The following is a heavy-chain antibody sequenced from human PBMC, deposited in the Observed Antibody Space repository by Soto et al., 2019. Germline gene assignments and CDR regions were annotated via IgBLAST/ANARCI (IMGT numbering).Heavy chain of an antibody. V-gene: IGHV1-18*04. CDR1: GYTFTSDG. Sequence: ASVKVSCKASGYTFTSDGIIWVRPAPGQGLEWMGWISAYSGNTNYAQKLQGRVTMTADTSTSTAYMELRSLRSDDTAVYYCSRGYYDSSGYYFSINWFDPWGQGTLVTVSS. CDR2: ISAYSGNT. J-gene: IGHJ5*02. D-gene: IGHD3-22*01. CDR3: SRGYYDSSGYYFSINWFDP.